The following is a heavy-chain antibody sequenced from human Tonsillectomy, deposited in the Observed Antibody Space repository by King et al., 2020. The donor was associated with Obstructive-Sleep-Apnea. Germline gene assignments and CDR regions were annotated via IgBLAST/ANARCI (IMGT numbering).Heavy chain of an antibody. J-gene: IGHJ4*02. CDR1: GFTFSHFD. D-gene: IGHD2-15*01. CDR3: ATDLRPYCSGGSCYLHY. Sequence: VQLVESGGGVVQPGRSLRLSCAASGFTFSHFDMSWVRQAPGKGLEWVALISYDGNNKYYADSVKGRFTVSRDNSRNILYLQMNTLRADDTAMFYCATDLRPYCSGGSCYLHYWVRGTLVTVSS. CDR2: ISYDGNNK. V-gene: IGHV3-30*03.